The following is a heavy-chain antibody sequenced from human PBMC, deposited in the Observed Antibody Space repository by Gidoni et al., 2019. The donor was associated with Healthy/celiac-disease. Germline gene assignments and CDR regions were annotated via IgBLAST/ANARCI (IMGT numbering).Heavy chain of an antibody. CDR1: VYTFTSYY. CDR2: LNPSGGST. D-gene: IGHD1-20*01. V-gene: IGHV1-46*01. J-gene: IGHJ4*02. Sequence: QVQLVQSGGEVTKPGASVKVSCTASVYTFTSYYMHWVRQAPGQGLEWMGTLNPSGGSTSYAQKFQGIVTLTRHTSTRTVYMELSSLGSEDTAVYYCARVEYHWIPPGYWGQGTLVTVSS. CDR3: ARVEYHWIPPGY.